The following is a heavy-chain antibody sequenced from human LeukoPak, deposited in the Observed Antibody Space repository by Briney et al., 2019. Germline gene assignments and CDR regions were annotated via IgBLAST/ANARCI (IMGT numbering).Heavy chain of an antibody. J-gene: IGHJ4*02. D-gene: IGHD6-19*01. Sequence: GGSLRLSCAASGFTFSSYSMNWVRQAPGKGLEWVSSISSSSSYIYYADSVKGRFTISRDNSKNTLYLQMNSLRAEDTAVYYCAKDQGGSIAVAGTVRYWGQGTLVTVSS. CDR2: ISSSSSYI. V-gene: IGHV3-21*01. CDR1: GFTFSSYS. CDR3: AKDQGGSIAVAGTVRY.